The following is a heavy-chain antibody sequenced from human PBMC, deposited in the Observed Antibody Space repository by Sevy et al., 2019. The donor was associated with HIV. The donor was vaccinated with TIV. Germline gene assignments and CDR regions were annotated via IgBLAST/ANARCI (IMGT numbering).Heavy chain of an antibody. CDR2: IHHSGAT. Sequence: SETLSLTWTVSGGSISSGNYFWSWIRQSPGKGLEWIGYIHHSGATNYNPSLKSRVTISVDTSKNQFSLKLTSVSAADTAVYYCARDTGNYPYFFDNWGQGTLVTVSS. D-gene: IGHD2-8*02. V-gene: IGHV4-61*01. CDR3: ARDTGNYPYFFDN. J-gene: IGHJ4*02. CDR1: GGSISSGNYF.